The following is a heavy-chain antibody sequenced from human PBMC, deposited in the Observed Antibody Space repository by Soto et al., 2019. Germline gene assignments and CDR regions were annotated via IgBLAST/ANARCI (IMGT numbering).Heavy chain of an antibody. D-gene: IGHD4-17*01. CDR3: ATAPGAVTRPSDAFDL. CDR1: GFTFSSYG. V-gene: IGHV3-30*03. Sequence: VGSLRLSCAASGFTFSSYGMHWVRQAPGKGLEWVAVISYDGSNRYYADSVKGRFTISRDNSKNTLYLQMNSLRAEDTAVYYSATAPGAVTRPSDAFDLWGQGTMVTVSS. J-gene: IGHJ3*01. CDR2: ISYDGSNR.